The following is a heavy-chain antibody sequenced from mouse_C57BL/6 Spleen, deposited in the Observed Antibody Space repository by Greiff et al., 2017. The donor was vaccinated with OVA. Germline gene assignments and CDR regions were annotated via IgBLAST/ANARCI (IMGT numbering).Heavy chain of an antibody. CDR3: AKNYDYDDGRTYFDY. Sequence: EVMLVESGGGLVKPGGSLKLSCAASGFTFSDYGMHWVRQAPEKGLEWVAYISSGSSTIYYADTVTGRFTISSDNAKNTLFLQMTSLRSEDTAMYYCAKNYDYDDGRTYFDYWGQGTTLTVSS. D-gene: IGHD2-4*01. J-gene: IGHJ2*01. CDR1: GFTFSDYG. V-gene: IGHV5-17*01. CDR2: ISSGSSTI.